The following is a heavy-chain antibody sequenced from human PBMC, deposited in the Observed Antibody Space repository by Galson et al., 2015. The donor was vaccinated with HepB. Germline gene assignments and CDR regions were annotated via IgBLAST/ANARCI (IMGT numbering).Heavy chain of an antibody. CDR2: INPNSGGT. J-gene: IGHJ6*03. Sequence: SVKVSCKATGYTFTGYYMHWVRQAPGQGLEWMGWINPNSGGTNYAQKFQGRVTMTRDTSISTAYMELSRLRSDDTAVYYCASWGHNGSSGYYYYYMDVWGKGTTVTVSS. CDR3: ASWGHNGSSGYYYYYMDV. D-gene: IGHD3-22*01. V-gene: IGHV1-2*02. CDR1: GYTFTGYY.